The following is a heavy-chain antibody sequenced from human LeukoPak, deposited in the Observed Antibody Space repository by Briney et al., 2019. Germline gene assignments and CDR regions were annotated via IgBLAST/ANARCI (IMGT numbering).Heavy chain of an antibody. CDR1: GGSISTYY. CDR2: IYTSGST. D-gene: IGHD6-19*01. CDR3: ARTTNLYSSGWFSFDP. Sequence: PSETLSLTCTVSGGSISTYYWSWIRQPPGKGLEWIGDIYTSGSTNYNPSLKSRVNISVDTSKNQFSLKLSSVTAADTAVYYCARTTNLYSSGWFSFDPWRQGPLVPVPS. J-gene: IGHJ5*02. V-gene: IGHV4-4*09.